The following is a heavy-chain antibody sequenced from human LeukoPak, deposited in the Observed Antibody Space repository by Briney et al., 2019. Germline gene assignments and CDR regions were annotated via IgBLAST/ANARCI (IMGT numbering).Heavy chain of an antibody. CDR2: IIPIFGTA. D-gene: IGHD2-2*01. J-gene: IGHJ6*02. CDR1: GGTFSSYA. Sequence: SVKVSCKASGGTFSSYAISWVRRAPGQGLEWMGGIIPIFGTANYAQKFQGRVTITADESTSTAYMGLSSLRSEDTAVYYCARGPAGAYYYYGMDVGGQGTTVTVSS. CDR3: ARGPAGAYYYYGMDV. V-gene: IGHV1-69*13.